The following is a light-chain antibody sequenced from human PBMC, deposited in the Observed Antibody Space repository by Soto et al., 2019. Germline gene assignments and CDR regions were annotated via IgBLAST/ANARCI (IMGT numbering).Light chain of an antibody. J-gene: IGKJ4*01. CDR3: QQTYSDIS. CDR1: RTIITY. V-gene: IGKV1-39*01. CDR2: GAS. Sequence: DVRMTQSPSSLSASVGDTITITCRASRTIITYLNWFQQKPGEPPRLLIYGASTLHDGVPSRFSGSGSGADFTLTISGLQPEDFASYHCQQTYSDISFGGWTKV.